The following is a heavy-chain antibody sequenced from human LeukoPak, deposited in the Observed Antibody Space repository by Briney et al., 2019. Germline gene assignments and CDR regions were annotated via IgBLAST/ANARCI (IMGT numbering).Heavy chain of an antibody. Sequence: GGSLRLSCAASGFSFSTYAMHWVRQAPGKGLEWVALISYDGSDIYYADSVKGRFTISRDNSKKTLYLQMNSLRDEDTAVYYCAKGLRGDLPTASDYWGQGTLVTVSS. CDR2: ISYDGSDI. CDR3: AKGLRGDLPTASDY. D-gene: IGHD3-16*01. V-gene: IGHV3-30*18. J-gene: IGHJ4*02. CDR1: GFSFSTYA.